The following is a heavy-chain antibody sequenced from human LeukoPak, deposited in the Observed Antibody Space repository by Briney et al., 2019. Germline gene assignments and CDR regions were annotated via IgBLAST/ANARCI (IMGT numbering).Heavy chain of an antibody. CDR1: GYTFTSYD. D-gene: IGHD3-3*01. CDR2: MNPNSGNT. V-gene: IGHV1-8*01. Sequence: ASVKVSGKASGYTFTSYDINWVRQATGQGLEWMGWMNPNSGNTGYAQKFQGRVTMTRNTSISTAYMELSSLRSEDTAVYYCARGNYDFWSGYYHPYYYYGMDVWGQGTTVTVSS. CDR3: ARGNYDFWSGYYHPYYYYGMDV. J-gene: IGHJ6*02.